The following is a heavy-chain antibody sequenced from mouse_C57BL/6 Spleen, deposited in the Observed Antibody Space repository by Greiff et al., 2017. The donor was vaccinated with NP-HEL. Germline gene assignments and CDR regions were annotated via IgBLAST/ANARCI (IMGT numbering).Heavy chain of an antibody. CDR3: ARWGYGSPSDWYFDG. CDR2: IYPGDGDT. CDR1: GYAFSSSW. V-gene: IGHV1-82*01. D-gene: IGHD1-1*01. Sequence: VQLQQSGPELVKPGASVKISCKASGYAFSSSWMNWVKQRPGKGLEWIGRIYPGDGDTNYNGKFKGKATLTADKSSSTAYMQLSSLTSEDSAVYFCARWGYGSPSDWYFDGWGTGTTVTVSS. J-gene: IGHJ1*03.